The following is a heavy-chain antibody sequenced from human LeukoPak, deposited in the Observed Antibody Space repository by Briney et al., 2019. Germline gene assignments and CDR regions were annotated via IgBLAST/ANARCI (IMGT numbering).Heavy chain of an antibody. Sequence: GGSLRLSCEASGFTFSRHAMSWVRQAPGKGLEWVSSLSGTGGSTYYADSVKGRLTVSRDNSRNMLYLQMNSLRAEDTAVYYCARDPYSSGWYYYYGMDVWGQGTTVTVSS. CDR3: ARDPYSSGWYYYYGMDV. D-gene: IGHD6-19*01. J-gene: IGHJ6*02. CDR2: LSGTGGST. CDR1: GFTFSRHA. V-gene: IGHV3-23*01.